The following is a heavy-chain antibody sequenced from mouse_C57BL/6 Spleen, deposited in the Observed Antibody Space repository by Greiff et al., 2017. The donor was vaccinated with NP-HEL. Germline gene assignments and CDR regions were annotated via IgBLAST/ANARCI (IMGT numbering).Heavy chain of an antibody. CDR3: ARSEGPIFDY. Sequence: QVQLQQSGPELVKPGASVKISCKASGYAFSSSWMNWVKQRPGKGLEWIGRIYPGDGDTNYNGKFKGKATLTADKSSSTAYMQLSSLTSEDSAVYFCARSEGPIFDYWGQGTTLTVSS. V-gene: IGHV1-82*01. J-gene: IGHJ2*01. CDR2: IYPGDGDT. CDR1: GYAFSSSW. D-gene: IGHD3-3*01.